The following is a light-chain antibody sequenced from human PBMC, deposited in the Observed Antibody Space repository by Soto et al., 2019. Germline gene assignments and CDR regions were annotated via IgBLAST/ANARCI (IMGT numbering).Light chain of an antibody. CDR1: QSVRSN. CDR3: QQYNNWPLT. CDR2: GAS. J-gene: IGKJ4*01. Sequence: EIVMTQSPATLSVSPGERATLSCRASQSVRSNLAWYPQKPGQGPRVLIYGASTRETGIPARFSGSGAGTECTRTISSLQSEDFAVYYCQQYNNWPLTFGGGTKVDIK. V-gene: IGKV3-15*01.